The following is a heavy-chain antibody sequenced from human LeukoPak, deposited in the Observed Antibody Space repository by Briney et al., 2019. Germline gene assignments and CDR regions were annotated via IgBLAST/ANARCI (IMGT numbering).Heavy chain of an antibody. D-gene: IGHD2-15*01. CDR2: INSDGSST. Sequence: GGSLRLSCAASGFTFSSYWMHWVRQAPGKGLVWVSRINSDGSSTLYADSVKGRFTISRDNAKNTLYLQMNSLRAEDTAIYYCARAVYYTDGSCPYYFDYWGQGTVVTVSS. V-gene: IGHV3-74*01. CDR1: GFTFSSYW. J-gene: IGHJ4*02. CDR3: ARAVYYTDGSCPYYFDY.